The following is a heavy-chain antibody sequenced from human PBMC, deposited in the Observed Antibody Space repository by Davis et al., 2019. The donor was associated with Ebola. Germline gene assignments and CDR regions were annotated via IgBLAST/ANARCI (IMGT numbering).Heavy chain of an antibody. CDR2: IFFDGSET. CDR3: GRDFFEFSSSSFSDS. CDR1: GFTFSRYG. J-gene: IGHJ4*02. D-gene: IGHD6-6*01. Sequence: GESLKISCEASGFTFSRYGMHWVRQAPGKGPEWLTYIFFDGSETFYADSVKGRFTISRDNSKNTLYLQMGRLRSDDTAMYYCGRDFFEFSSSSFSDSWGQGTLVTVSS. V-gene: IGHV3-30*03.